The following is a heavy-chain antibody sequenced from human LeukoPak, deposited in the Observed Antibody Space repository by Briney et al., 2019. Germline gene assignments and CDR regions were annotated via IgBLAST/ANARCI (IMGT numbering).Heavy chain of an antibody. J-gene: IGHJ6*03. CDR2: FDPEDGET. CDR3: ATGGALSQYYYYMDV. D-gene: IGHD2/OR15-2a*01. Sequence: GASVTVSCKVSGYTLTELSMHWVRQAPGKGLEWMGGFDPEDGETIYAQKFQGRVTMTEDTSTDTAYMELSSLRSEDTAVYYCATGGALSQYYYYMDVWGKGTTVTVSS. CDR1: GYTLTELS. V-gene: IGHV1-24*01.